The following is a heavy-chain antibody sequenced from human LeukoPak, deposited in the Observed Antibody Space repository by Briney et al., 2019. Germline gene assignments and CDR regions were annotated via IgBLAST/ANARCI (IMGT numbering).Heavy chain of an antibody. CDR1: GYSFSSYW. J-gene: IGHJ3*02. Sequence: GESLKISCKGSGYSFSSYWIGWVRQMPGKGLEWMGIIYPGDSDTRYNPSFQGQVTISADKSISTAYLQCSLKASDTAMYYCARSGSLGAFDIWGQGTMVTVPS. CDR3: ARSGSLGAFDI. CDR2: IYPGDSDT. D-gene: IGHD1-26*01. V-gene: IGHV5-51*01.